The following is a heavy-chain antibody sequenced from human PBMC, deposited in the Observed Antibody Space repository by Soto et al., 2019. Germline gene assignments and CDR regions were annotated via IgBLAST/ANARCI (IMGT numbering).Heavy chain of an antibody. Sequence: QLQLQESGPGLVKPSETLSLTCTVSGGSIKDDTYYWGWIRQPPGKGLEWIGSIYYSGTYSYKPSRDSRVTMPVDPSKKKMSLRLRSVTAQDTAVYYCARLHCPSPNCVPLDPWGQGTLVIVSS. CDR3: ARLHCPSPNCVPLDP. V-gene: IGHV4-39*01. CDR2: IYYSGTY. CDR1: GGSIKDDTYY. J-gene: IGHJ5*02. D-gene: IGHD2-2*01.